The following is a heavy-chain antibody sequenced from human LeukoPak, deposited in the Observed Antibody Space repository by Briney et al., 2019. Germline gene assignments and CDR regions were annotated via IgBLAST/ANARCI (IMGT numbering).Heavy chain of an antibody. CDR2: IHSSGST. D-gene: IGHD1-26*01. V-gene: IGHV4-4*07. J-gene: IGHJ4*02. CDR1: GGSISGYY. Sequence: PSETLSLTCTVSGGSISGYYWTWIRQPAGKGLEWIGRIHSSGSTNYNPSLKSRVTMSVDTSKNQISLRLTSVIAADSAVYYCARSGSRPGGFDHWGQGTLVTVSS. CDR3: ARSGSRPGGFDH.